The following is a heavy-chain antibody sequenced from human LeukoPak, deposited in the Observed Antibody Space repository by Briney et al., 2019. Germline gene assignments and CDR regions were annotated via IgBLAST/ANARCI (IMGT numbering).Heavy chain of an antibody. D-gene: IGHD3-10*02. CDR3: AELGITMIGGV. CDR1: GFTFSSDG. V-gene: IGHV3-48*01. Sequence: PGGSLRLSCAASGFTFSSDGMTWVRQAPGKGLGWVSYVSSSSTIYYADSVTGRFTISRDNAKNSLYLQLNSLRAEDTAVYYCAELGITMIGGVWGKGTTVTISS. J-gene: IGHJ6*04. CDR2: VSSSSTI.